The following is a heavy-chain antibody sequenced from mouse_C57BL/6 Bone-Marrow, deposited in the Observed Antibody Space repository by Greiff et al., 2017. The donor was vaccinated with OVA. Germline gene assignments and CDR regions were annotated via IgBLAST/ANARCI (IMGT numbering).Heavy chain of an antibody. D-gene: IGHD1-1*01. CDR3: ARESYGSSYGDY. CDR1: GYSITSGYY. Sequence: EVKLQQSGPGLVKPSQSLSLTCSVTGYSITSGYYWNWIRQFPGNKLEWMGYISYDGSNNYNPSLKNRISITRDTSKNQFFLKLNSVTTEDTATYYCARESYGSSYGDYWGQGTTLTVSS. J-gene: IGHJ2*01. CDR2: ISYDGSN. V-gene: IGHV3-6*01.